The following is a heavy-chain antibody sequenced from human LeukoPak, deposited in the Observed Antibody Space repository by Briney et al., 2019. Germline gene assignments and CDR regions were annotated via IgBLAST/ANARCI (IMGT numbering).Heavy chain of an antibody. CDR1: GYTFSSHG. CDR3: ARSTTKAFDI. J-gene: IGHJ3*02. D-gene: IGHD4-17*01. Sequence: ASVKVSCKASGYTFSSHGISWVRQAPGQGLEGMAWISAYNGNTNYAQKLQGRVTMTTDTSTSTAYMELRSLRSDDTAVYYCARSTTKAFDIWGQGTMVTVSS. V-gene: IGHV1-18*01. CDR2: ISAYNGNT.